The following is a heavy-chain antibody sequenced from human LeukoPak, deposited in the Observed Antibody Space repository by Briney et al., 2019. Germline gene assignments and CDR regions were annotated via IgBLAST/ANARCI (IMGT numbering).Heavy chain of an antibody. V-gene: IGHV3-21*01. CDR3: ASPGGGYSSSWPSDDAFDI. J-gene: IGHJ3*02. Sequence: GGSLRLSCAASGFTFSSYSMNWVRQAPGKGLEWVSSISSSSSYIYYADSVKGRFTISRDNAKNSLYLQMNSLRAEDTAVYYCASPGGGYSSSWPSDDAFDIWGQGTMVTVSS. CDR1: GFTFSSYS. D-gene: IGHD6-13*01. CDR2: ISSSSSYI.